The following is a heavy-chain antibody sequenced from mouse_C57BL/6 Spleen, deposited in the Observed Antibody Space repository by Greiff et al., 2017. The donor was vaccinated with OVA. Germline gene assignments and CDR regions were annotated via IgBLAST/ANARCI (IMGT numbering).Heavy chain of an antibody. Sequence: EVKVEESEGGLVQPGRSLKLSCTASGFTFSDYYMAWVRQVPEKGLEWVANINYDGSSTYYMDSLKSRFIISRDNAKNILYLTMRRLKSEDTATYYCARDLSYGSFYSMDYWGQGTSVTVAS. CDR3: ARDLSYGSFYSMDY. J-gene: IGHJ4*01. V-gene: IGHV5-16*01. CDR2: INYDGSST. CDR1: GFTFSDYY. D-gene: IGHD1-1*01.